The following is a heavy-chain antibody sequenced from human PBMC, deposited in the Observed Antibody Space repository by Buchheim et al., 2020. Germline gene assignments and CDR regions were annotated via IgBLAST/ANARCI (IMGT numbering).Heavy chain of an antibody. J-gene: IGHJ4*02. Sequence: QVQLVESGGGLVKPGGSLRLSCAASGFNFNDYYMSWIRQAPGKGLEWVSFISGTSSHTNYVNYVRGRFTISRDNAKNSLFLQMSSLGVEDTAVYYCARGPLHHFDYWGQG. CDR3: ARGPLHHFDY. CDR2: ISGTSSHT. CDR1: GFNFNDYY. V-gene: IGHV3-11*06.